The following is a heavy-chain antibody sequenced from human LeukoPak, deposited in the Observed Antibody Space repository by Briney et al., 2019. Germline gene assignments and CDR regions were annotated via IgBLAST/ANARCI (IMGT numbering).Heavy chain of an antibody. Sequence: SETLSLTCAVSGGSISSGGYSWSWIRQPPGKGLEWIGYIYHSGSTYYNPSLKSRVTISVDRSKNQFSLKLSSVTAADTAVYYCARDRDCSSTSCPFDYWGQGTLVTVSS. CDR2: IYHSGST. V-gene: IGHV4-30-2*01. CDR1: GGSISSGGYS. D-gene: IGHD2-2*01. J-gene: IGHJ4*02. CDR3: ARDRDCSSTSCPFDY.